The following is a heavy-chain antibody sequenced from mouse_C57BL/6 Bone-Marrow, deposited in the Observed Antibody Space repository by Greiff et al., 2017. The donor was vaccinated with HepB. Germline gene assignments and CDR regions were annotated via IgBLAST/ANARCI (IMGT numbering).Heavy chain of an antibody. J-gene: IGHJ2*01. Sequence: EVQGVESGGGLVKPGGSLKLSCAASGFTFGSYAMSWVRQTPEKRLEWVATISDGGSYTYYPDNVKGRFTISRDNAKNNLYLQMSHLKSEDTAMYYCARYGNFDYWGQGTTLTVSS. CDR1: GFTFGSYA. V-gene: IGHV5-4*01. CDR2: ISDGGSYT. D-gene: IGHD2-10*02. CDR3: ARYGNFDY.